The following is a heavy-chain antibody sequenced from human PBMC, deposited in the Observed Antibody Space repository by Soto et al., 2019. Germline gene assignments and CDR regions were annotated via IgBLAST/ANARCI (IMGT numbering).Heavy chain of an antibody. CDR1: GGSVSIGDYL. V-gene: IGHV4-30-4*01. Sequence: PSKTLSLTCTVFGGSVSIGDYLWSWIRQRPGKGLEWIGYIHDSGNTYYNPSLKGRVTISLDTSKNQFSLKVTSMTAADTAVYFCARARGGDSGDYASLFDRWGQGNLVTVSS. J-gene: IGHJ5*02. CDR3: ARARGGDSGDYASLFDR. D-gene: IGHD4-17*01. CDR2: IHDSGNT.